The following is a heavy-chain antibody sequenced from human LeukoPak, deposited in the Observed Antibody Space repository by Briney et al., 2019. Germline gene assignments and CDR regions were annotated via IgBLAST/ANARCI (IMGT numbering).Heavy chain of an antibody. CDR3: ARAIIAASGYYFDY. CDR2: ISTGGNYR. V-gene: IGHV3-21*01. CDR1: GFTFSSYT. D-gene: IGHD6-13*01. Sequence: GGSLRLSCAASGFTFSSYTMCWVRQAPGKGLEWVSSISTGGNYRYYADSVKGRRTISRDNAKSSLYLQLSSLRAEDTAVYYCARAIIAASGYYFDYWGQGTLVTVSS. J-gene: IGHJ4*02.